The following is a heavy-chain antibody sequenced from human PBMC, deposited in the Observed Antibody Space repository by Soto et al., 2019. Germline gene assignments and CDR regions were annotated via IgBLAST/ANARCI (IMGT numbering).Heavy chain of an antibody. V-gene: IGHV5-51*01. Sequence: GESLKISCQGYGYRFTSYWIGWVRQTPGKGLEWMGIIYPGDSDTRYSPSFQGQVTISADKSISTAYLQWSSLEDSDTDMYYCARLEPVELLGGMEVWGQGTTVTVSS. CDR1: GYRFTSYW. D-gene: IGHD1-7*01. J-gene: IGHJ6*02. CDR3: ARLEPVELLGGMEV. CDR2: IYPGDSDT.